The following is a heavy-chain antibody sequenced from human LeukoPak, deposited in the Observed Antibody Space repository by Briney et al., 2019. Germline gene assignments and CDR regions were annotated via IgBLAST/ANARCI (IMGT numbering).Heavy chain of an antibody. J-gene: IGHJ4*02. CDR3: ARRVGFRYDY. CDR1: GYTFTSYD. CDR2: MNPNSGNT. D-gene: IGHD6-25*01. V-gene: IGHV1-8*01. Sequence: VASVTVSCTASGYTFTSYDINWVRQAPGQGLEWMGWMNPNSGNTGYAQKFQGRVTMTRNTSISTAYMELSSLRSEDTAVYYCARRVGFRYDYWGQGTLVTVSS.